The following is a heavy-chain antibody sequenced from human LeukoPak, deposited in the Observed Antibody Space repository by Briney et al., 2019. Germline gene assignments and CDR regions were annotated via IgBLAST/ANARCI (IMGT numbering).Heavy chain of an antibody. CDR1: GGSFTGYL. CDR2: INHGGST. J-gene: IGHJ6*02. V-gene: IGHV4-34*01. CDR3: ARLLRIAAAGSYPYYDMDV. D-gene: IGHD6-6*01. Sequence: SETLSLTCAVHGGSFTGYLWSWIRQTPGKGLEWIGEINHGGSTKYNPSLKSRVTMSVDTSKNQLSLKLTSVTAADMAVYYCARLLRIAAAGSYPYYDMDVWGQGTTVTVSS.